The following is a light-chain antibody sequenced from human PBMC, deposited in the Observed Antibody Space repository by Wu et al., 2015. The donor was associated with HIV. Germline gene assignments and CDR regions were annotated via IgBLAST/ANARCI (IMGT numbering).Light chain of an antibody. CDR1: QSINTW. J-gene: IGKJ4*01. CDR3: QRYDTSLLT. V-gene: IGKV1-5*03. CDR2: KAS. Sequence: DIQMTQSPSTLSASVGDRVIITCRASQSINTWLAWYQQKPGKAPKLLISKASSLEVGGPSRFSGRGSGTEFTLTINNLQPDDFATYYCQRYDTSLLTFGGGTKVQIK.